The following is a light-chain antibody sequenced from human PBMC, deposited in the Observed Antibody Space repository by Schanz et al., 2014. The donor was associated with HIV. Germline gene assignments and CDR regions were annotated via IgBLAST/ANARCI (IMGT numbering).Light chain of an antibody. J-gene: IGLJ1*01. CDR2: EVS. CDR1: SSDVGGYNY. Sequence: QSALTQPASVSGSPGQSITISCTGTSSDVGGYNYVSWYQQHPGKAPKLMIYEVSNRPSGVSNRFSASKSGITASLTISGLQAEDEGDYYCCSYSRVGTPHYVFGTGTKLTVL. CDR3: CSYSRVGTPHYV. V-gene: IGLV2-14*03.